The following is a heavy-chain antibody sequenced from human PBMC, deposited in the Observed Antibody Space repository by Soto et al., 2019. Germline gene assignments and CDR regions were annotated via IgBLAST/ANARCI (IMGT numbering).Heavy chain of an antibody. Sequence: PSETLSLTCTVSGVSISSSIYYWGWIRQPPGKGLEWIGSVYYSGTTYYNPSLKSRLTISVDASTNQFSLKLYSVTAADTAVYYCARGVYSSGYYLYFDDWGQGTQVTVSS. D-gene: IGHD3-22*01. CDR3: ARGVYSSGYYLYFDD. CDR2: VYYSGTT. CDR1: GVSISSSIYY. V-gene: IGHV4-39*07. J-gene: IGHJ4*02.